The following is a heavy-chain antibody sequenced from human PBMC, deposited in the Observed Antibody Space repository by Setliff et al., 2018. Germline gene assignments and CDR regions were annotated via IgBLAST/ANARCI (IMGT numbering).Heavy chain of an antibody. CDR3: TTLPRNHDFWSSSYYYYMDV. J-gene: IGHJ6*03. D-gene: IGHD3-3*01. CDR1: GFTFSNAW. Sequence: PGGSLRLSCAASGFTFSNAWMSWVRQAPGKGLEWVGRIKSKTDGGTTDYAAPVKGRFTISRDDSKNTLYLQMNSLKTEDTAVYYCTTLPRNHDFWSSSYYYYMDVWGKGTTVTVSS. CDR2: IKSKTDGGTT. V-gene: IGHV3-15*01.